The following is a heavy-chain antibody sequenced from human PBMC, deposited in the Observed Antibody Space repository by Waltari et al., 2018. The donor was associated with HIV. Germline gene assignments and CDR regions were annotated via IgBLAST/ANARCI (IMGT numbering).Heavy chain of an antibody. D-gene: IGHD4-17*01. CDR2: VIPIFGTA. J-gene: IGHJ6*02. CDR1: GGTFSSYA. Sequence: QVQLVQSGAEVKKPGSSVKVSCKASGGTFSSYAISWVRQAPGQGREWMGGVIPIFGTANYAPRFQGRVTITAYESTSTAYMELSSLRSEDTAVYYCARGPMTTGSYYYYGMDVWGQGTTVTVSS. V-gene: IGHV1-69*01. CDR3: ARGPMTTGSYYYYGMDV.